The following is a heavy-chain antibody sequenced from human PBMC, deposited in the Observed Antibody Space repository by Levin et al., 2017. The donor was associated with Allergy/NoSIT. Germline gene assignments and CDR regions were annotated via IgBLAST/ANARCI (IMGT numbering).Heavy chain of an antibody. CDR3: AREADY. J-gene: IGHJ4*02. CDR1: GYTFTAYF. V-gene: IGHV1-2*06. CDR2: INPNNGGT. Sequence: RASVKVSCKASGYTFTAYFMHWVRQAPGQGLEWMGRINPNNGGTNYAQRFQGRVTMTRDTSINTAYMELSSLRSDDTAVYYCAREADYWGQGTLVTVSS.